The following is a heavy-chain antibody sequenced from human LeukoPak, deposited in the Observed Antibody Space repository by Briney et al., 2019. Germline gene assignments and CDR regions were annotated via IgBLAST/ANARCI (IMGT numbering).Heavy chain of an antibody. D-gene: IGHD3-22*01. V-gene: IGHV3-23*01. Sequence: PGGSLRLSCAASEFTFSNYAMAWVRQAPGEGLEWVSGISGNGGKIYYADSVKGRFTLSRDNSKNTLYLQMNSLRGEDTAVYFCAKRDYYDSSGYAPLFDYWGQGTLVTVSP. J-gene: IGHJ4*02. CDR2: ISGNGGKI. CDR3: AKRDYYDSSGYAPLFDY. CDR1: EFTFSNYA.